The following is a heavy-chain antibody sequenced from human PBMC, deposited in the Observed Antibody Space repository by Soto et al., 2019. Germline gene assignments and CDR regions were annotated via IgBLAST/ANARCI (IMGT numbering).Heavy chain of an antibody. Sequence: QVQLVQSGAEVKKPGASVKVSFQASGYTFTSYDVNWVRQATGQGLEGMGWMNPNSGNTGYAQKFQGRVTMTRNTSISPAYMELSRLRSEDTAVYYCARARRIAGGGGFDPWGQGTLVTVSS. D-gene: IGHD2-21*01. J-gene: IGHJ5*02. CDR1: GYTFTSYD. CDR2: MNPNSGNT. V-gene: IGHV1-8*01. CDR3: ARARRIAGGGGFDP.